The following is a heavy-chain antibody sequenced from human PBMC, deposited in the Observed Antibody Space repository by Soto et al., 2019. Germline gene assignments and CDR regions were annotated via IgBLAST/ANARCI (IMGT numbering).Heavy chain of an antibody. CDR1: GFTFTSSA. Sequence: SVKVSCKASGFTFTSSALQWVRQARGQRLEWIGWIVVGSGNTNYAQKFQERVTITRDMSTSTAYMELSSLRSEDTAVYYCAADQGYCSSTSCYATFDYWGQGTLVTVSS. J-gene: IGHJ4*02. D-gene: IGHD2-2*01. CDR2: IVVGSGNT. CDR3: AADQGYCSSTSCYATFDY. V-gene: IGHV1-58*01.